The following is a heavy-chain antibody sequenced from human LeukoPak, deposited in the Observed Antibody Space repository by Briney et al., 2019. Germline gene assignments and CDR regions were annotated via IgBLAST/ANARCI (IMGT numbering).Heavy chain of an antibody. D-gene: IGHD6-19*01. J-gene: IGHJ4*02. CDR2: IWYDGSNK. CDR1: GFTFSSYS. Sequence: GGSLRLSCAASGFTFSSYSMNWVRQAPGKGLEWVAVIWYDGSNKYYADSVKGRFTISRDNSKNTLYLQMNSLRAEDTAVYYCARCQRGVSSGWYWIDYWGQGTLVTVSS. V-gene: IGHV3-33*08. CDR3: ARCQRGVSSGWYWIDY.